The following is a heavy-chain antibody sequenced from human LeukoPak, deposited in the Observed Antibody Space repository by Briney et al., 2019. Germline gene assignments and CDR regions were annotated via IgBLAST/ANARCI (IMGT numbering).Heavy chain of an antibody. CDR1: GFTFSNYP. V-gene: IGHV3-15*01. J-gene: IGHJ4*02. Sequence: GGSLRLPCSASGFTFSNYPMHWVRQAPGKGLEWVGRIKSTTDGGTADYAAPVTGRFTISRDDSKNTLNLQMNSLKTEDTAVYYCTTDGYPPRYFDYWGQGTLVTVSS. D-gene: IGHD5-12*01. CDR2: IKSTTDGGTA. CDR3: TTDGYPPRYFDY.